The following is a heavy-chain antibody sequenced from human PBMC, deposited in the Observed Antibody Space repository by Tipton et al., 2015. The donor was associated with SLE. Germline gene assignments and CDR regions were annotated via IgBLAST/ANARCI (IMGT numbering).Heavy chain of an antibody. V-gene: IGHV4-59*11. J-gene: IGHJ5*02. Sequence: TLSLTCTVSGASISSHYWSWIRQPPGKGLEWIGYIYYSGSTKYSPSLRSRVTISVDKSKNQFSLNLSSVTTADTAVYYCARRYSSSWYYNYFDPWGPGTLVTVSS. D-gene: IGHD6-13*01. CDR2: IYYSGST. CDR3: ARRYSSSWYYNYFDP. CDR1: GASISSHY.